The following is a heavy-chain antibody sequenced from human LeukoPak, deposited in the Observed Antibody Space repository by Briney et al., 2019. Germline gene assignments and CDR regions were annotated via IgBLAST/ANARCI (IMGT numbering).Heavy chain of an antibody. CDR2: ISSSSSYI. D-gene: IGHD5-24*01. CDR3: ARDRLGDGYNN. J-gene: IGHJ4*02. V-gene: IGHV3-21*01. Sequence: GGSLRLSCAASGFSFSSYSLNWVPQAPGKGLEWVSSISSSSSYIYYADSVKGRFTISRDNAKNSLYLQMNSLRAEDTAVYYCARDRLGDGYNNWGQGTLVTVSS. CDR1: GFSFSSYS.